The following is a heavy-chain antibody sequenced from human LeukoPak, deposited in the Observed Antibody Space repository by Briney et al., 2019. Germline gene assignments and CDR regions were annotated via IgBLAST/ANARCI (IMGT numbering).Heavy chain of an antibody. J-gene: IGHJ4*02. CDR3: ARDLPAVAGFDY. V-gene: IGHV1-2*02. Sequence: GALVKVSCKASGYTFTGYYMHWVRQAPGQGLEWMGWINPNSGGTNYAQKFQGRVTMTRDTSISTAYMELSRLRSDDTAVYYCARDLPAVAGFDYWGQGTLVTVSS. CDR1: GYTFTGYY. CDR2: INPNSGGT. D-gene: IGHD6-19*01.